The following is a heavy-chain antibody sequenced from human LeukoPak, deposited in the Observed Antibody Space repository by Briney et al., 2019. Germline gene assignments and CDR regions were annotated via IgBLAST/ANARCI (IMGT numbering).Heavy chain of an antibody. J-gene: IGHJ4*02. D-gene: IGHD7-27*01. V-gene: IGHV5-51*01. CDR3: ARRRSHLTGGVDY. CDR1: GYSFTSYW. CDR2: IYPGDSDT. Sequence: GESLKISCKTSGYSFTSYWIGWVRQMPGKGLEWMGIIYPGDSDTRYSPSFQGQVTISADKSISTAYLQWSSLKASDTAMYYCARRRSHLTGGVDYWGQGTLVTVSS.